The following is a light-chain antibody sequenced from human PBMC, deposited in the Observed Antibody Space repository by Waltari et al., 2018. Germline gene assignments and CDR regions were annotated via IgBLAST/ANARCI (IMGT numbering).Light chain of an antibody. V-gene: IGKV4-1*01. CDR2: WAS. J-gene: IGKJ2*01. CDR1: QSGFHTNNKNY. Sequence: DIVMTQSPDSLSVSLGERATINCKSSQSGFHTNNKNYLAWYHQKPGQPPKLLIYWASTRESGVPDRFSGSGSGTDFTLAISSLQAEDVAVYYCQQYYSTPNTFGQGTKVEIK. CDR3: QQYYSTPNT.